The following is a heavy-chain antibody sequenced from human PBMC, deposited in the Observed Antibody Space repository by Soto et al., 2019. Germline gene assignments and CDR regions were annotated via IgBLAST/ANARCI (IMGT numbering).Heavy chain of an antibody. CDR1: GFTFSSYA. J-gene: IGHJ4*02. D-gene: IGHD6-19*01. CDR3: AKGEPLVQQWLAPDPAY. Sequence: PGGSLRLSCAASGFTFSSYAMSWVCQAPGKGLEWVSAISGSGGSTYYADSVKGRFTISRDNSKNTLYLQMNSLRAEDTAVYYCAKGEPLVQQWLAPDPAYWGQGTLVTVSS. CDR2: ISGSGGST. V-gene: IGHV3-23*01.